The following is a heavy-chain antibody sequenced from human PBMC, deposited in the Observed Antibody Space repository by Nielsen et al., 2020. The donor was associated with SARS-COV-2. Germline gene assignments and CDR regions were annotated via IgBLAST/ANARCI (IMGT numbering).Heavy chain of an antibody. D-gene: IGHD6-6*01. CDR2: INTNTGNP. J-gene: IGHJ6*02. Sequence: WVRQAPGQGLEWMGWINTNTGNPTYAQGFTGRFVFSLDTSVSTAYLQISSLKAEDTAVYYCAASAMRSIFYYYYGMDVWGQGTTVTVSS. CDR3: AASAMRSIFYYYYGMDV. V-gene: IGHV7-4-1*02.